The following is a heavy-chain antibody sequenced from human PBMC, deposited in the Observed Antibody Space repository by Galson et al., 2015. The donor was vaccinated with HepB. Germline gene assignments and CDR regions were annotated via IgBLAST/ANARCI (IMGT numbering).Heavy chain of an antibody. Sequence: SLRLSCAASGFIFSNYGMHWVRRAPGKGLEWVAVISYDGSKKYYADSVKGRFTISRDNSENTLHLQMNSLRAEDTAVYYCARVKAGGTIFGVVIPPEVWGKGTTVTVSS. CDR3: ARVKAGGTIFGVVIPPEV. D-gene: IGHD3-3*01. V-gene: IGHV3-30*03. CDR1: GFIFSNYG. CDR2: ISYDGSKK. J-gene: IGHJ6*04.